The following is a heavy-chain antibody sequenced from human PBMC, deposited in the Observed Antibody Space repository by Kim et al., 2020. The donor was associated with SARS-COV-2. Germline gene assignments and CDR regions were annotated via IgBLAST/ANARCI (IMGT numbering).Heavy chain of an antibody. CDR2: INHSGST. V-gene: IGHV4-34*01. J-gene: IGHJ4*02. CDR1: GWSFTTYY. CDR3: ARVHGSGSFYMTFDY. Sequence: SETLSLTCAVYGWSFTTYYWSWVRQPPGKGLEWIGEINHSGSTNYKPSLKSRVTISVDTSKNQFSLKLSSVSAADTAVYYCARVHGSGSFYMTFDYWGQGTLVTVSS. D-gene: IGHD3-10*01.